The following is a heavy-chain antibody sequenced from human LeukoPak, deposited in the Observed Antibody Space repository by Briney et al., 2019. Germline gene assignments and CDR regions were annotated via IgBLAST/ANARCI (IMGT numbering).Heavy chain of an antibody. CDR3: ARFGSYYASGGYYFGY. J-gene: IGHJ4*02. D-gene: IGHD3-22*01. V-gene: IGHV5-51*01. Sequence: GESLKISCRGSGYSFTNYWIGWVRQMPGKGLEWMGIIYPSDSDIRYSPSFQGQVTISADKSISTAYLQWSSLKASDTAMYYCARFGSYYASGGYYFGYWGQGTLVTVSS. CDR2: IYPSDSDI. CDR1: GYSFTNYW.